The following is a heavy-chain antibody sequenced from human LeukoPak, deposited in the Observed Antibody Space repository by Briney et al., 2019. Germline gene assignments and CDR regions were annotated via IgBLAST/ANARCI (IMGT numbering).Heavy chain of an antibody. CDR3: ARVRFYDTTGYSTSYYLDY. V-gene: IGHV4-59*01. CDR1: RGPIIASY. D-gene: IGHD3-22*01. CDR2: THYSGTG. J-gene: IGHJ4*02. Sequence: PSETLSLTCAVSRGPIIASYWSWIRQPPGKGLEWIGYTHYSGTGNYNPSLKSRVTISIDTSKNRFSLRLTSVTAADTAVYYCARVRFYDTTGYSTSYYLDYWGQGALVTVSS.